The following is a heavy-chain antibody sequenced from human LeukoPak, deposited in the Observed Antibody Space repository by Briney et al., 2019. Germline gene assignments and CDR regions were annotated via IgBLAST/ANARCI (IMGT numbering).Heavy chain of an antibody. CDR2: ITGSDGTS. D-gene: IGHD3-9*01. V-gene: IGHV3-23*01. CDR3: AKWGDYDILTGYYVPDY. J-gene: IGHJ4*02. CDR1: GFTFTNYA. Sequence: PGGSLRLSRVASGFTFTNYAMSWVRQAPGKGLEWVSAITGSDGTSHYADSVKGRFTISRDNSKNTLYLQVNSLRAEDTAVYYCAKWGDYDILTGYYVPDYWGQGTLVTVSS.